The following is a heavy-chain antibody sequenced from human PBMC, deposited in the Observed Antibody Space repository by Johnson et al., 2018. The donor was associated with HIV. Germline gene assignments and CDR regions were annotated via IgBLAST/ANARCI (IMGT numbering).Heavy chain of an antibody. CDR3: ARRTVSELGEAFDI. D-gene: IGHD3-16*01. J-gene: IGHJ3*02. V-gene: IGHV3-30*02. Sequence: QVQLVESGGGVVQPGGSLRLSCAASGFTFSTYGMHWVRQAPGKGLEWVSFIRYDGTNKYYADSVKGRFTISRDNSENTLSLQMGSLRADDMAVYYCARRTVSELGEAFDIWGQGTMVTVSS. CDR2: IRYDGTNK. CDR1: GFTFSTYG.